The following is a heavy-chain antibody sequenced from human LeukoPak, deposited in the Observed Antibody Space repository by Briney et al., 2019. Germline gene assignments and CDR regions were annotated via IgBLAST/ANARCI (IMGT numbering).Heavy chain of an antibody. J-gene: IGHJ4*02. V-gene: IGHV1-2*02. CDR2: INPNSGGT. CDR3: ARQKAAAGHFDY. D-gene: IGHD6-13*01. Sequence: ASVKVSCKASGYTFTGYYMHWVRQAPGQGLEWMGWINPNSGGTNYAQKFQGRVTMTRDTSISSAYMGLSRLRYDDTAVYYCARQKAAAGHFDYWGQGTLVTVSS. CDR1: GYTFTGYY.